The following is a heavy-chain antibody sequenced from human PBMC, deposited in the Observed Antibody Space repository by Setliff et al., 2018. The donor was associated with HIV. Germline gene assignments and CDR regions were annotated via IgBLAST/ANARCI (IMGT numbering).Heavy chain of an antibody. V-gene: IGHV1-69-2*01. D-gene: IGHD1-26*01. CDR3: ATLNCPSGRCPQYNYYYYMDV. J-gene: IGHJ6*03. CDR2: VDPKNGKT. Sequence: ASVKVSCKTSGYTFTDYYMHWVQQAPGKGLEWMGRVDPKNGKTLYAENLRGRITITADRFTNTAYMELSSLRSEDTAVYYCATLNCPSGRCPQYNYYYYMDVWGKGTTVTVSS. CDR1: GYTFTDYY.